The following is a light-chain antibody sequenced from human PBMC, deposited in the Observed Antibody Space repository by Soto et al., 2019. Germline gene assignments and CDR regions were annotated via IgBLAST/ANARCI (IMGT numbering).Light chain of an antibody. CDR3: QQSYSTPIT. CDR1: QSVGRN. J-gene: IGKJ5*01. CDR2: GAS. V-gene: IGKV3-15*01. Sequence: EVVMTQSPATLSVSPGERAALSCRANQSVGRNVAWYQQKAGQAPRLLIYGASIRPTGIPARFSGSGSGTDFTLTISSLQSEDLAIYYCQQSYSTPITFGQGTRLEIK.